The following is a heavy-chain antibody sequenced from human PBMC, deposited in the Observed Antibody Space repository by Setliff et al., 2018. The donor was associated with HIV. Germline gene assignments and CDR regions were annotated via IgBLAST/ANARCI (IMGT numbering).Heavy chain of an antibody. J-gene: IGHJ4*02. Sequence: GGSLRLSCAASGFTFSSYNMNWVRQAPGKGLEWISYISSDSDTIYYADSVKGRFTISRDNAKNSLYLQMNSLRAEDTAVYYCTADPYYFDSWGQGTLVTVS. CDR2: ISSDSDTI. CDR3: TADPYYFDS. D-gene: IGHD2-2*01. CDR1: GFTFSSYN. V-gene: IGHV3-48*01.